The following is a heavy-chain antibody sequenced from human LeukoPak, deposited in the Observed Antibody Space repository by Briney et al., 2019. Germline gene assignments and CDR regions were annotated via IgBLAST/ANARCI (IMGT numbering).Heavy chain of an antibody. CDR3: ARYCGGDCYEAFDI. CDR1: GFTFSTYS. J-gene: IGHJ3*02. D-gene: IGHD2-21*02. V-gene: IGHV3-48*02. CDR2: ISGSSSSSDGGAM. Sequence: GGSLRPSCTASGFTFSTYSMNWVRQAPGRGLEWVSYISGSSSSSDGGAMQYADSVKGRFTISRDNDKNSLYLQMNSLRDEDTAVYYCARYCGGDCYEAFDIWGQGTMVTVSS.